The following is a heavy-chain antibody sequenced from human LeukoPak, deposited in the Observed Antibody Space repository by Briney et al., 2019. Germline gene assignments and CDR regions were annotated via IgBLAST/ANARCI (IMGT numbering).Heavy chain of an antibody. CDR3: VKDMGYYDSSGSFDT. Sequence: GRSLRLSCAASGFTFGDYAMHWVRQAPGKGPEGVSGISWNSGSICYADYVKSRFTISRDNAKNSLYLQINSLRAEDMALYYCVKDMGYYDSSGSFDTWGQGTMVTVSS. V-gene: IGHV3-9*03. CDR2: ISWNSGSI. J-gene: IGHJ3*02. CDR1: GFTFGDYA. D-gene: IGHD3-22*01.